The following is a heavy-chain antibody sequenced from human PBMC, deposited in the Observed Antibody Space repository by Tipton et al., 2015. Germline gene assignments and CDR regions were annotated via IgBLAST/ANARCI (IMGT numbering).Heavy chain of an antibody. CDR1: GGSISYYY. D-gene: IGHD3-16*02. Sequence: TLSLTCTVSGGSISYYYWSWIRQPPGKGLEWIGYIYYSGSTYYNPSLKSRVTISVDTSKNQFSLNLNSVTAADTAVYYCARHFKFGGVIAFDFWGQGTLLTVSS. CDR3: ARHFKFGGVIAFDF. V-gene: IGHV4-59*01. J-gene: IGHJ4*01. CDR2: IYYSGST.